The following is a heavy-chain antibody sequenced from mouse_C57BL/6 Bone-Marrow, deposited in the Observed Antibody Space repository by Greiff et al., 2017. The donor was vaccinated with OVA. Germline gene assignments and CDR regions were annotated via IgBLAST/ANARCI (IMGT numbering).Heavy chain of an antibody. J-gene: IGHJ2*01. Sequence: QVHVKQSGPELVKPGASVKISCKASGYTFTDYYINWVKQRPGQGLEWIGWIFPGSGSTYYNEKFKGKATLTVEKSSSTAYMLLSSLTSEDSAVYFCARRGDYYDYGNFDYWGQGTTLTVSS. CDR2: IFPGSGST. V-gene: IGHV1-75*01. CDR1: GYTFTDYY. D-gene: IGHD2-4*01. CDR3: ARRGDYYDYGNFDY.